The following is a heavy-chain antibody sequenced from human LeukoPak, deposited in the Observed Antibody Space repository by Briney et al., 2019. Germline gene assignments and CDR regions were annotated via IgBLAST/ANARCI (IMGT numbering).Heavy chain of an antibody. D-gene: IGHD3-3*01. CDR2: ISGSGGST. Sequence: GGSLRLSCAASGFTFSSYAMSLVRQAPGKGLEWVSAISGSGGSTYYADSVKGRFTISRDNSKNTLYLQMNSLRAEDTAVYYCAKAPYDFWSGYYFDYWGQGTLVTVSS. V-gene: IGHV3-23*01. CDR3: AKAPYDFWSGYYFDY. J-gene: IGHJ4*02. CDR1: GFTFSSYA.